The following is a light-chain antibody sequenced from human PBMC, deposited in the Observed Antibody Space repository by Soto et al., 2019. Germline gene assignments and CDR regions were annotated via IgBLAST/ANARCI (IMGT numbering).Light chain of an antibody. J-gene: IGKJ4*01. V-gene: IGKV3-20*01. Sequence: EIVLTQSPGTRSLSPGERVTLSCRSSQSISDNHLAWYQQKPGQAPRLLIHGTSNRATGIPDRFSGSGSGTDFTLTFSRLEPEDFAVYYCEYYGTSITFGGGTKVEIK. CDR3: EYYGTSIT. CDR1: QSISDNH. CDR2: GTS.